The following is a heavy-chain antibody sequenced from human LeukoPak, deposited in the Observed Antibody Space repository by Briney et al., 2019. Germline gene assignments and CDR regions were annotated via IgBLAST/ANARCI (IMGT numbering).Heavy chain of an antibody. J-gene: IGHJ4*02. CDR1: GSTFSSYA. CDR2: ISSSGSTI. CDR3: AREPRIWFGELSLYFDY. Sequence: PGGSLRLSCAASGSTFSSYAMHWIRQAPGKGLEWVSYISSSGSTIYYADSVKGRFTISRDNAKNSLYLQMNSLRAEDTAVYYCAREPRIWFGELSLYFDYWGQGTLVTVSS. D-gene: IGHD3-10*01. V-gene: IGHV3-48*04.